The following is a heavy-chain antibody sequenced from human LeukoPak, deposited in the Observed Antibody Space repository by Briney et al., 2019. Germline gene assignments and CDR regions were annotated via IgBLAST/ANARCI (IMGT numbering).Heavy chain of an antibody. CDR1: GFTFSSYW. V-gene: IGHV3-74*01. CDR3: ARHDYGSGSYYKGGWFDP. Sequence: PGGSLRLSCAASGFTFSSYWMHWVRQAPGKGLVWVSRINSDGSSTSYADSVKGRFTISRDNAKNTLYLQMNSLRAEDTAVYYCARHDYGSGSYYKGGWFDPWGQGTLVTVSS. CDR2: INSDGSST. J-gene: IGHJ5*02. D-gene: IGHD3-10*01.